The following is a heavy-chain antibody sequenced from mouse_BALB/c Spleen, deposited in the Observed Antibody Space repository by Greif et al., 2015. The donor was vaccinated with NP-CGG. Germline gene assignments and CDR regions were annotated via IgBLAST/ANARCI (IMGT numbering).Heavy chain of an antibody. CDR1: GYTFTDYY. J-gene: IGHJ3*01. CDR2: IYPGSGNT. D-gene: IGHD1-1*01. CDR3: ARSGDGSRSFAY. Sequence: VKLQESGAELARPGASVKLSCKASGYTFTDYYINWVKQRTGQGLEWIGEIYPGSGNTYYNEKFKGKATLTADKSSSTAYMQLSSLTSEDSAVYFCARSGDGSRSFAYWGQGTLVTVSA. V-gene: IGHV1-77*01.